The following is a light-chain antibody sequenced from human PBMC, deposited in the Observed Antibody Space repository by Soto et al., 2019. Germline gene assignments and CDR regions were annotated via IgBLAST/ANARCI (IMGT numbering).Light chain of an antibody. Sequence: ELVLTQSPGTLSLSPGDRATLSCRASQIVNNDLLACFQQKPGQDPRLVIYGASSRATGIPDRFSGSGSGTDFTLTIARLEPEDFAVYYCQQYHTSPRTFGQGTKVEIK. J-gene: IGKJ1*01. CDR2: GAS. V-gene: IGKV3-20*01. CDR3: QQYHTSPRT. CDR1: QIVNNDL.